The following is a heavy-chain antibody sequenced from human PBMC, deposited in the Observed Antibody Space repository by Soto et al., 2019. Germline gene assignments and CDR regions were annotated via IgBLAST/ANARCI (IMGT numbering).Heavy chain of an antibody. J-gene: IGHJ4*02. CDR2: IYYSGST. Sequence: WETLSLTCTVSGGSISSSSYYWGWIRQPPGKGLEWIGSIYYSGSTYYNPSLKSRVTISVDTSKNQFSLKLSSVTAADTAVYYCARLGSGHYDILTGYEYYFDYWGQGTLVIVSS. CDR1: GGSISSSSYY. CDR3: ARLGSGHYDILTGYEYYFDY. V-gene: IGHV4-39*01. D-gene: IGHD3-9*01.